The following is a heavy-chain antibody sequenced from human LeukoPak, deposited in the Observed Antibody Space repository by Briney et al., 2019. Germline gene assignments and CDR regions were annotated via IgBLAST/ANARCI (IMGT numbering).Heavy chain of an antibody. J-gene: IGHJ5*02. CDR3: ARDHVLLWFGELIGRANWFDP. Sequence: SVKVSCKASGGTFSSYAISWVRQAPGQGLEWMGRIIPIFGIANYAQKFRGRVTITADKSTSTAYMELSSLRSEDTAVYYCARDHVLLWFGELIGRANWFDPWGQGTLVTVSS. D-gene: IGHD3-10*01. V-gene: IGHV1-69*04. CDR2: IIPIFGIA. CDR1: GGTFSSYA.